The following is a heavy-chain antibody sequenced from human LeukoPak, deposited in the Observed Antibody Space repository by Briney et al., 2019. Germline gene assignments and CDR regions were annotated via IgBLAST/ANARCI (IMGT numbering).Heavy chain of an antibody. CDR2: IYSSGIT. D-gene: IGHD1-26*01. Sequence: SETLSLTCTVSGGSITDSFWTWIRQPAGKGLEWIRRIYSSGITNCSPSFKSRVTMSVDTSKNQFSLNLTSVTAADTAVYFCASEQTTSGGRGLDYWGQGALVSVSS. J-gene: IGHJ4*02. CDR1: GGSITDSF. CDR3: ASEQTTSGGRGLDY. V-gene: IGHV4-4*07.